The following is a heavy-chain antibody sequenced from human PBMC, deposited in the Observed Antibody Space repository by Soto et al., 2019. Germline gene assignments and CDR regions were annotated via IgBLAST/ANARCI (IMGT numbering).Heavy chain of an antibody. J-gene: IGHJ4*02. CDR1: GGSISSGGYY. Sequence: SETLSLTCTVSGGSISSGGYYWSWIRQHPGKGLEWIGYIYYSGSTYYNPSLKSRVTISVDTSKNQFSLKLSSVTAADTAVYYCARGLIVVADFDYWGQGTLVTVSS. CDR2: IYYSGST. CDR3: ARGLIVVADFDY. D-gene: IGHD2-21*01. V-gene: IGHV4-31*03.